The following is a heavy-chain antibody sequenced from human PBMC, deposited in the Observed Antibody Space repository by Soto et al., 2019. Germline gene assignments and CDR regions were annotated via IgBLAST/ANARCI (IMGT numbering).Heavy chain of an antibody. J-gene: IGHJ6*02. CDR3: ARGYCSGGSCYLYYYYGMDV. CDR1: GFTLSNDL. D-gene: IGHD2-15*01. CDR2: ISADGSDT. Sequence: GGSLRLSCSASGFTLSNDLVHWVRQSPGKGLVWVSRISADGSDTAYADSVKGRFSISRDNARNTVYLQMSSLRVDDTAVYYCARGYCSGGSCYLYYYYGMDVWGQGTTVTVSS. V-gene: IGHV3-74*01.